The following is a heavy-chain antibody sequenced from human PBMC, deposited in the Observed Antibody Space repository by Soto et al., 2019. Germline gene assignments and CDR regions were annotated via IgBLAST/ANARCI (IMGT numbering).Heavy chain of an antibody. CDR3: ARDRGGSYQFDY. D-gene: IGHD1-26*01. J-gene: IGHJ4*02. CDR1: GGTFSSYA. Sequence: GASVKVSCKASGGTFSSYAISWVRQAPGQGLEWMGGIIPIFGTANYAQKFQGRVTITAGKSTSTAYMELSSLRSEDTAVYYCARDRGGSYQFDYWGQGTLVTVSS. V-gene: IGHV1-69*06. CDR2: IIPIFGTA.